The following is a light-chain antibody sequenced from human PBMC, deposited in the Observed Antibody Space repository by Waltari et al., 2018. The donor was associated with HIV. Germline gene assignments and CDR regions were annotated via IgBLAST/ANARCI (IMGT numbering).Light chain of an antibody. CDR1: SSDVGAYNY. J-gene: IGLJ2*01. Sequence: QSALTQPASVSGSPGQSITISCTGTSSDVGAYNYVSWYQQHPGKAPKLIIYEVSHRPSGVSNRFSGSKSGNTASLTISGLQAEDEANFYCSSYTSSSTLEIGGGTKLTVL. V-gene: IGLV2-14*01. CDR2: EVS. CDR3: SSYTSSSTLE.